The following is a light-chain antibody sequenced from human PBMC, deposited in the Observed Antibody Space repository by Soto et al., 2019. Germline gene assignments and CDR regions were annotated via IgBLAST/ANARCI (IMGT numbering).Light chain of an antibody. CDR3: QQYKNWRT. Sequence: EIVMTQSPATLSVSPGERATLSCRASQSVGSNLAWYQQKPGQAPRLLIYGASPRTTGVPARFSGSGSGTEFILTISSLQSEDFAVYYCQQYKNWRTFGQGTKVEIK. CDR1: QSVGSN. J-gene: IGKJ1*01. V-gene: IGKV3-15*01. CDR2: GAS.